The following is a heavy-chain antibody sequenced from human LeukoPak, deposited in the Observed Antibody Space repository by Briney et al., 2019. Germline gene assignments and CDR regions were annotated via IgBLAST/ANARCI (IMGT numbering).Heavy chain of an antibody. J-gene: IGHJ4*02. CDR2: INAGSGNT. V-gene: IGHV1-3*01. CDR3: ARDSGEYYFDY. D-gene: IGHD2-15*01. Sequence: ASVKVSCKASGYTFTSYAMHWVRQAPGQRLEWMGWINAGSGNTKYSQNFQGRVTISRDTSASTAYMELSSLTFEDTAVYYCARDSGEYYFDYWGQGTLVTVSS. CDR1: GYTFTSYA.